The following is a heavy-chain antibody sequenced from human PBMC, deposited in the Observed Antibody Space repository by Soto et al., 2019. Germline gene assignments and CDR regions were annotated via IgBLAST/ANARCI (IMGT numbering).Heavy chain of an antibody. CDR3: ARETPIVVLPGRTDSRAFDI. J-gene: IGHJ3*02. D-gene: IGHD2-2*01. CDR1: GFTVSSNY. CDR2: IYSGGST. Sequence: EVQLVESGGGLVQPGGSLRLSCAASGFTVSSNYMSWVRQAPGKGLEWVSVIYSGGSTYYADSVKGRFTISRHNSKNTLYLQMNSLRAEDTAVYYCARETPIVVLPGRTDSRAFDIWGQGTMVTVSS. V-gene: IGHV3-53*04.